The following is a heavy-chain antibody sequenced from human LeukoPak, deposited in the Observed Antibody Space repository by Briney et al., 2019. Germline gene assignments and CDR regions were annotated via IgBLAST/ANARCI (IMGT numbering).Heavy chain of an antibody. CDR2: IYSSGST. D-gene: IGHD3-10*01. CDR3: ARDSGTTGEVKFDP. V-gene: IGHV4-4*07. Sequence: SETLSLTCTVSGYPITSAYYWGWIRQPAGKGLEWIGRIYSSGSTTYNPSLKSRVTMSVDTSKNQFSLKVTSVTAADTAVYYCARDSGTTGEVKFDPWGQGTLVTVSS. J-gene: IGHJ5*02. CDR1: GYPITSAYY.